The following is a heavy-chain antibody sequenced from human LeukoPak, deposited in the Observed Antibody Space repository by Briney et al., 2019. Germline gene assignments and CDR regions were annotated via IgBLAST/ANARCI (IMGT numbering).Heavy chain of an antibody. CDR3: ARDARSPLQEAAFDI. V-gene: IGHV4-61*02. J-gene: IGHJ3*02. Sequence: SQTLSLTCTVSGGSISSGSYYWSWIRRPAGKGLEWIGRIYTSGSTNYNPSLKSRVTISVDTSKNQFSLKLSSVTAADTAVYYCARDARSPLQEAAFDIWGQGTMVTVSS. CDR2: IYTSGST. CDR1: GGSISSGSYY. D-gene: IGHD4-11*01.